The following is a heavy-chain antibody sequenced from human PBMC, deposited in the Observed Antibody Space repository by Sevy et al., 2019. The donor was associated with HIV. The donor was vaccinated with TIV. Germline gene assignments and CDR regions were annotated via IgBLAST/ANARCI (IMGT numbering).Heavy chain of an antibody. Sequence: GGSLRLSCELSGSTFSCHHLNWVRQAPGKGLEWVAYIGSGFNIYYTHSVRGRFTISRDNARNSLFLQMDSLRAEDTAVYYCATDQDWAFDNWGQGTLVTVSS. CDR3: ATDQDWAFDN. D-gene: IGHD3-9*01. V-gene: IGHV3-48*01. CDR2: IGSGFNI. J-gene: IGHJ4*02. CDR1: GSTFSCHH.